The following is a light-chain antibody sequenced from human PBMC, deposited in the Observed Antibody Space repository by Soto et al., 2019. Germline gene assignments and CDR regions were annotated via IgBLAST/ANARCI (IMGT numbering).Light chain of an antibody. Sequence: DIQMTQSPSSLSASVGDRVTITCRASQGMDHSLAWYQQKSGKVPKLLIYSASTLKSGVPSRFSGSGSGTDFTLTITSLQPEDVATYYCQEHYSAPPVAFGPGTKVDV. V-gene: IGKV1-27*01. J-gene: IGKJ3*01. CDR1: QGMDHS. CDR2: SAS. CDR3: QEHYSAPPVA.